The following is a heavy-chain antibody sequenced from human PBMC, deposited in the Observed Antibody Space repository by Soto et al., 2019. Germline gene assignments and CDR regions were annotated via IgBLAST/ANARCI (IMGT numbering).Heavy chain of an antibody. CDR1: GGSISSYY. CDR3: ARAPVYYDFWSGLGHAFDI. J-gene: IGHJ3*02. D-gene: IGHD3-3*01. Sequence: SETLSLTCTVSGGSISSYYWSWIRQPPGKGLEWIGYIYYSGSTNYNPSLKSRVTISVDTSKNQFSLKLSSVTAADTAVYYCARAPVYYDFWSGLGHAFDIWGQGTMVT. CDR2: IYYSGST. V-gene: IGHV4-59*01.